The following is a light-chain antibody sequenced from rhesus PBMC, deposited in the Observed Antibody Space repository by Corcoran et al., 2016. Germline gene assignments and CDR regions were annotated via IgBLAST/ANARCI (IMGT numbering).Light chain of an antibody. CDR1: ENVNNY. V-gene: IGKV1-74*01. Sequence: DIQMTQSPSSLSASVGDRVTITCRASENVNNYLHLYQQKPGKAPKLLIYKASTLQSGVPSRFSGSGSGTDYTLTIRSLQPEDVATYYCQHDYDTPPTFGQGTKVEIK. CDR3: QHDYDTPPT. J-gene: IGKJ1*01. CDR2: KAS.